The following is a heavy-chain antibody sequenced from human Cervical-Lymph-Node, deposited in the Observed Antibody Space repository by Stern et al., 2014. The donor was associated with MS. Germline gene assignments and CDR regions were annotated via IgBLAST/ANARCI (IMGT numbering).Heavy chain of an antibody. D-gene: IGHD3-22*01. CDR2: VYYSGST. V-gene: IGHV4-30-4*01. CDR1: GGSISSGDYY. CDR3: ARDSSGYYLILDY. J-gene: IGHJ4*02. Sequence: QVQLQESGPGLVKPSQTLSLTCTVSGGSISSGDYYWSWIRQPPGKGLEWIGYVYYSGSTYYNPSLKSRVTISVDTSKNQFSLKLSSVTAADTAVYYCARDSSGYYLILDYWGQGTLVTVSS.